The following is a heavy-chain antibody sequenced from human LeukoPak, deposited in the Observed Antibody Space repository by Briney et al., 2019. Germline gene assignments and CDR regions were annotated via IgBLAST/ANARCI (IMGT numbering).Heavy chain of an antibody. CDR1: GGSFSGYY. D-gene: IGHD3-10*01. Sequence: SETLSLTCAVYGGSFSGYYWSWIRQPPGKGLEWIGETNHSGTTTYNPSLKSRVTISVDTSKNQFSLKLSSVTAADTAVYYCARTRYYYNSRSYGAPYYFDYWGQGTLVTVSS. CDR2: TNHSGTT. J-gene: IGHJ4*02. V-gene: IGHV4-34*01. CDR3: ARTRYYYNSRSYGAPYYFDY.